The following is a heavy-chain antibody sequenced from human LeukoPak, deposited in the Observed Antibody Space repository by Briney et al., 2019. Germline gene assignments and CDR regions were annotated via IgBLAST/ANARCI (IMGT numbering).Heavy chain of an antibody. CDR2: IYTSGST. V-gene: IGHV4-61*02. Sequence: SQTLSLTCTVSGGSISSGSYYWSWIRQPAGKGLEWIGLIYTSGSTTYNPSLESRVTISVDKSKNQFSLKLSSVTAADTAVYFCARNGWYSLDYWGQGTLVTVSS. D-gene: IGHD6-19*01. CDR3: ARNGWYSLDY. CDR1: GGSISSGSYY. J-gene: IGHJ4*02.